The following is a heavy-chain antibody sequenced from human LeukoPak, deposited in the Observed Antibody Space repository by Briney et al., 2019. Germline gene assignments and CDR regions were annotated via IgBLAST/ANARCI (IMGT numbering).Heavy chain of an antibody. CDR2: IYYSGST. V-gene: IGHV4-59*08. CDR3: ARHKTQWLVASFDY. D-gene: IGHD6-19*01. Sequence: SETLSLTCTVSGGSISSYYWSWIRQPPGKGLEWVGNIYYSGSTNYNPSLKSRVTISVDTSKNQFSLKLSSVTAADTAVYYCARHKTQWLVASFDYWGQGTLVTVSS. J-gene: IGHJ4*02. CDR1: GGSISSYY.